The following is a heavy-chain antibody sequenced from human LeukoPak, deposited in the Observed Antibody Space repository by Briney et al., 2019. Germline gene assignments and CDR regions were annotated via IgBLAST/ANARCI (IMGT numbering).Heavy chain of an antibody. CDR2: IKQDGSEK. J-gene: IGHJ4*02. CDR3: ARDRKLINDYGDSFDY. Sequence: PGGSLRLSCAASGFTFSSYWMSWVRQAPGKGLEWVANIKQDGSEKYYVDSVKGRFTISRDNAKNSLYLQMNSLRAEDTAVYYCARDRKLINDYGDSFDYWGQGTLVTVSS. V-gene: IGHV3-7*01. D-gene: IGHD4-17*01. CDR1: GFTFSSYW.